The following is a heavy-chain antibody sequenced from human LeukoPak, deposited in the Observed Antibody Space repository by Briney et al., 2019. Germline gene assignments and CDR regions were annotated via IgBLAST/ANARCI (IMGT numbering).Heavy chain of an antibody. V-gene: IGHV3-7*01. D-gene: IGHD1/OR15-1a*01. CDR1: GFTFSSYW. J-gene: IGHJ6*03. CDR2: IKQDGSEK. Sequence: GGSLRLSCAASGFTFSSYWMSWVRQAPGKGLEWVANIKQDGSEKYYVDPVKGRFTISRHNAKNSLYLQMNSVRAEDTAVYYCARSYGTTGVYYYYYMDVWGKGTTVTVSS. CDR3: ARSYGTTGVYYYYYMDV.